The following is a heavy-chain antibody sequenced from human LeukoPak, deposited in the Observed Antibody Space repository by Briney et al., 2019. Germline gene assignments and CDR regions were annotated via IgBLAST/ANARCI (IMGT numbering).Heavy chain of an antibody. CDR1: GFTVSSNY. CDR2: IYSGGST. Sequence: GGSLRLSCAASGFTVSSNYMSRVRQAPGKGLEWVSVIYSGGSTYYADSVKGRFTISRDNSKNTLYLQMNSLRAEDTAVYYCARDRLGTYNWFDPWGQGTLVTVSS. D-gene: IGHD3-16*01. V-gene: IGHV3-66*02. CDR3: ARDRLGTYNWFDP. J-gene: IGHJ5*02.